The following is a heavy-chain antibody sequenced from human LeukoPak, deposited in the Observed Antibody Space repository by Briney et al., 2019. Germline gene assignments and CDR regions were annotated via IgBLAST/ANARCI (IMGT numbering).Heavy chain of an antibody. CDR3: ARDEVDGSGTYYFDY. D-gene: IGHD3-10*01. CDR2: ISSSSSYI. V-gene: IGHV3-21*01. Sequence: GGSLRLSCAASGFTFSSYSMNWVRQAPGKGLGWVSSISSSSSYIYYADSVKGRFTISRDNAKNSLYLQMNSLRAEDTAVYYCARDEVDGSGTYYFDYWGQGTLVTVSS. J-gene: IGHJ4*02. CDR1: GFTFSSYS.